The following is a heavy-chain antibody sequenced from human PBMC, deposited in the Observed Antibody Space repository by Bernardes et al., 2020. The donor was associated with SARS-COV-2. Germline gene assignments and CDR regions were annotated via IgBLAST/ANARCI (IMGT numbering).Heavy chain of an antibody. V-gene: IGHV1-18*01. D-gene: IGHD6-13*01. Sequence: ASVKVSCKASGYTFTSYGISWLRQAPGQGLEWMGWISAYNGNTNYSQKLQVRVTMTTDTSTSTAYMELRRLRSDDTAVYYCARDRRIAAAGTAYYYYGMDVWGQGTTVTVSS. CDR3: ARDRRIAAAGTAYYYYGMDV. CDR2: ISAYNGNT. CDR1: GYTFTSYG. J-gene: IGHJ6*02.